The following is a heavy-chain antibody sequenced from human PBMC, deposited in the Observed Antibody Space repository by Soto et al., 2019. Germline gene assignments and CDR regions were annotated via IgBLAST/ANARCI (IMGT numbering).Heavy chain of an antibody. J-gene: IGHJ5*02. CDR3: ARRGSDCSSTSCYTYNWFDP. CDR1: GGTFSSYA. CDR2: IIPIFGTA. Sequence: SVKVSCKASGGTFSSYAISWVRQAPGQGLEWMGGIIPIFGTANYAQKFQGRVTITADESTSTAYMELSSLRSEDTAVYYCARRGSDCSSTSCYTYNWFDPWGQGTLVTVSS. V-gene: IGHV1-69*13. D-gene: IGHD2-2*02.